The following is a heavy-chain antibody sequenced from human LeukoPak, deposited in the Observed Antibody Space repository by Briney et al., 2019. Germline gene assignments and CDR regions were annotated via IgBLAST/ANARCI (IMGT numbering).Heavy chain of an antibody. Sequence: SETLSLTCTVSGGSISSYYWSWIRQPPGKGLEWIGYIYYSGSTNYNPSLKSRVTISVDTSKNQFSLKLSSVTAADTAVYYCARAGNGAYYYYYMDVWGKGTTVTVSS. CDR1: GGSISSYY. V-gene: IGHV4-59*01. D-gene: IGHD3-10*01. CDR2: IYYSGST. CDR3: ARAGNGAYYYYYMDV. J-gene: IGHJ6*03.